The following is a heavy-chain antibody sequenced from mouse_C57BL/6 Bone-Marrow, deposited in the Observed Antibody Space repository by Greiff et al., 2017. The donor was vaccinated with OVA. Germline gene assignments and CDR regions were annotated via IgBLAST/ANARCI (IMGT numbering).Heavy chain of an antibody. D-gene: IGHD2-4*01. V-gene: IGHV1-81*01. J-gene: IGHJ3*01. Sequence: LQESGAELARPGASVKLSCKASGYTFTSYGISWVKQRTGQGLEWIGEIYPRSGNTYYNEKFKGKATLTADKSSSTAYMELRSLTSEDSAVYFCARGDYDYDPAWFAYWGQGTLVTVSA. CDR3: ARGDYDYDPAWFAY. CDR2: IYPRSGNT. CDR1: GYTFTSYG.